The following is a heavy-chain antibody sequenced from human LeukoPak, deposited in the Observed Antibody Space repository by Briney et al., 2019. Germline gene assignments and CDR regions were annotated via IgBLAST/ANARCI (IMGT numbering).Heavy chain of an antibody. D-gene: IGHD5-24*01. CDR3: ARGGYKYDYYNYMDV. CDR1: GGSFSAYY. V-gene: IGHV4-34*01. J-gene: IGHJ6*03. CDR2: IHRSGST. Sequence: SETLSLTCAGYGGSFSAYYWNWIRQPPGKGLEWIGEIHRSGSTNYSPSLKSRVTISVDTSKNQFSLRLSSVTAEDTAVYYCARGGYKYDYYNYMDVWGKGTTVTISS.